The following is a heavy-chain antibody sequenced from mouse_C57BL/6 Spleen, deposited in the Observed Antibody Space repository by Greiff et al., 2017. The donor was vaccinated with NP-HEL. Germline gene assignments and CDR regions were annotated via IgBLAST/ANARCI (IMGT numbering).Heavy chain of an antibody. Sequence: EVHLVESGPELVKPGASVKISCKASGYSFTGYYMNWVKQSPEKSLEWIGEINPSTGGTTYNQKFKAKATLTVDKSSSTAYMQLKSLTSEDSAVYYCARSVSVLFYYAMDYWGQGTSVTVSS. CDR3: ARSVSVLFYYAMDY. J-gene: IGHJ4*01. V-gene: IGHV1-42*01. CDR1: GYSFTGYY. CDR2: INPSTGGT.